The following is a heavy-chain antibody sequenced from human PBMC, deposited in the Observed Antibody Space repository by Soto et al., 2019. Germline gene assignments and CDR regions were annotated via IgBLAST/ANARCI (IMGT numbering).Heavy chain of an antibody. CDR1: GYSFTSYW. V-gene: IGHV5-51*01. CDR2: IYPGDSDT. J-gene: IGHJ6*02. CDR3: ARGGIVVVPAAIRTYYYYYGMDV. Sequence: XESLKISCKGSGYSFTSYWIGWVRQMPGKGLEWMGIIYPGDSDTRYSPSFQGQVTISADKSISTAYLQWSSLKASDTAMYYCARGGIVVVPAAIRTYYYYYGMDVWGQGNTVTVSS. D-gene: IGHD2-2*02.